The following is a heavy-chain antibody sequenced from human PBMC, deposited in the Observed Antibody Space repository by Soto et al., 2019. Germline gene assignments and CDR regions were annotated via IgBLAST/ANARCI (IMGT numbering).Heavy chain of an antibody. V-gene: IGHV1-3*01. CDR3: AGGPGGPDAPGDY. Sequence: GASVKVSCKASGYTFTSYAMHWVRQAPGQRLEWMGWINAGNGNTKYSQKFQGRVTITRDTSAITAYMELSSLRSEDTAVYYWAGGPGGPDAPGDYWGQETLVPVSP. CDR1: GYTFTSYA. J-gene: IGHJ4*02. D-gene: IGHD2-15*01. CDR2: INAGNGNT.